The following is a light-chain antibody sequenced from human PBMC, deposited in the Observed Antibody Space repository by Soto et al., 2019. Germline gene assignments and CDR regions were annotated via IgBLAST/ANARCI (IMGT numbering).Light chain of an antibody. CDR2: FNN. V-gene: IGLV1-40*01. CDR1: SSNIGAGYD. J-gene: IGLJ2*01. CDR3: HSYDSSLSGLV. Sequence: QAVVTQPPSVSGAPGQRVTISCTGSSSNIGAGYDVHWYQQIPGTAPKLLTYFNNNRPSGVPDRFSGSKSGTSASLAITGLQTEDEANYYCHSYDSSLSGLVFGGGTQLTVL.